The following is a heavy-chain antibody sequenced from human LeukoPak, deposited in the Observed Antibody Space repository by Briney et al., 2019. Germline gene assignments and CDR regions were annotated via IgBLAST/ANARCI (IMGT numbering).Heavy chain of an antibody. V-gene: IGHV1-69*13. CDR3: ASPLWRVGRVRMEYYFDY. Sequence: SVTVSCTASGGTFSSYAISWVRQAPGQGLEWMGGIIPIFGTANYAQKFQGRVTITADESTSTAYMELSSLRSEDTAVYYCASPLWRVGRVRMEYYFDYWGQGTLVTVSS. J-gene: IGHJ4*02. CDR2: IIPIFGTA. D-gene: IGHD3-10*01. CDR1: GGTFSSYA.